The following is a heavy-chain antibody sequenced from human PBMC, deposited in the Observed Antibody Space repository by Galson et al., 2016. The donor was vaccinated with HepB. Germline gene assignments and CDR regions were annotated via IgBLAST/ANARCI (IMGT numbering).Heavy chain of an antibody. CDR3: ARDGSYDSLAGFYNGWFDP. Sequence: TLSLTCSVSDDSMTRPGYYWTWIRQPPGGGLEWIGYIHYSGISFYNPSLRSRVIISLDTSKNQFTLRLTSVTAADTGVYYCARDGSYDSLAGFYNGWFDPWGQGTLVTVSS. CDR2: IHYSGIS. D-gene: IGHD3-9*01. J-gene: IGHJ5*02. V-gene: IGHV4-31*03. CDR1: DDSMTRPGYY.